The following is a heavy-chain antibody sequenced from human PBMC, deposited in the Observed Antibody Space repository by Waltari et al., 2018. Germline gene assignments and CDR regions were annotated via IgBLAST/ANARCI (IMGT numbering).Heavy chain of an antibody. Sequence: QVQLQESGPGLVKPLETLSLTCSVSGGSIRSYYWSWIRQPAGKGLEWIGHIFTSGITRYSPSLKSRVTMSVDTSKNQFPLKLTSVTAADTAVYYCARESGDYSPFDNWGQGTLVTVSS. CDR3: ARESGDYSPFDN. D-gene: IGHD4-17*01. CDR2: IFTSGIT. CDR1: GGSIRSYY. V-gene: IGHV4-4*07. J-gene: IGHJ4*02.